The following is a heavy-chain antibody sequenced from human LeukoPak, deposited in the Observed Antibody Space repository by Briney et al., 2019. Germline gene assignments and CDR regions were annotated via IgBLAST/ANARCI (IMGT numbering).Heavy chain of an antibody. D-gene: IGHD3-22*01. CDR1: GGSISSYY. V-gene: IGHV4-59*01. CDR2: IYYSGST. J-gene: IGHJ4*02. Sequence: PSETLSLTCTVSGGSISSYYWSWIRQPPGKGLEWIGYIYYSGSTNYNPSLKSRVTISVDTSKNQFSLKLSSVTAADTAVYYCAGDSNGPFDYWGQGTLVTVSS. CDR3: AGDSNGPFDY.